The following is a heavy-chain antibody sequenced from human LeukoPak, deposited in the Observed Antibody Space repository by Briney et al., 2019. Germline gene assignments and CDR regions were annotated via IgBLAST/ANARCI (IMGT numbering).Heavy chain of an antibody. Sequence: ASVKVSCKVSGYTLTELSMHWVRQAPGKGLEWMGGFDPEDGETIYAQKFQGRVTMTEDTSTDTAYMELSSLRSEDTAVYYCATAALRDDFRSPGAFDIWGQGTMVTVSS. V-gene: IGHV1-24*01. D-gene: IGHD3-3*01. CDR3: ATAALRDDFRSPGAFDI. J-gene: IGHJ3*02. CDR1: GYTLTELS. CDR2: FDPEDGET.